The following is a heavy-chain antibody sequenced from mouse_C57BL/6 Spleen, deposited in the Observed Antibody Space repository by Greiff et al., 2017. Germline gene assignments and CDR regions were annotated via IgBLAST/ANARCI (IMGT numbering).Heavy chain of an antibody. Sequence: VKLVESGPGLVQPSQSLSITCTVSGFSLTSYGVHWVRQSPGKGLEWLGVIWSGGSTDYNAAFISRLSISKDNSKSQVFFKMNSLQADDTAIYYCARSGNYGSSLYYFDYWGQGTTLTVSS. V-gene: IGHV2-2*01. CDR1: GFSLTSYG. D-gene: IGHD1-1*01. CDR2: IWSGGST. CDR3: ARSGNYGSSLYYFDY. J-gene: IGHJ2*01.